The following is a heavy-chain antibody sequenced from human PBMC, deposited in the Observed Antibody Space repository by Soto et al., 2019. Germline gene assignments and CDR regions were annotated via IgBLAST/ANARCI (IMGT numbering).Heavy chain of an antibody. V-gene: IGHV1-69*13. D-gene: IGHD6-19*01. J-gene: IGHJ4*02. Sequence: SVKVSCKASGGTFSSYAISWVRQAPGQGLEWMGGIIPIFGTANYAQKFQGRVTITADESTNTAYMELSSLRSEDTAVYYCAREIAVAGTMLFDYWGQGTLVTVSS. CDR3: AREIAVAGTMLFDY. CDR1: GGTFSSYA. CDR2: IIPIFGTA.